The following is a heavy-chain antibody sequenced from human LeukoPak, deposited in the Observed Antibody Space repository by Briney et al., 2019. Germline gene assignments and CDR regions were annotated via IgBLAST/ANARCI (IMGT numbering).Heavy chain of an antibody. Sequence: ASVKVSCKASGYTFTGYYMHWVRQAPGQGLEWMGWINPNSGGANYAQKFQGRVTMTRDTSISTAYMELSRLRSDDTAVYYCARVSGSYSPPDYWGQGTLVTVSS. J-gene: IGHJ4*02. CDR2: INPNSGGA. V-gene: IGHV1-2*02. D-gene: IGHD1-26*01. CDR1: GYTFTGYY. CDR3: ARVSGSYSPPDY.